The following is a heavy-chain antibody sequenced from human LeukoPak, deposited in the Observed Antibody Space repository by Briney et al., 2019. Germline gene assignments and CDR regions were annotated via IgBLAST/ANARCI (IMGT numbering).Heavy chain of an antibody. V-gene: IGHV3-23*01. CDR2: ISGSGGST. Sequence: GGSLRLSCAASGFTFSSYAMSWVRQAPGKGLEWVSAISGSGGSTYYADSAKGRFTISRDNSKNTLYLQMNSLRAEDTAVYYCAKIRPSSVVVAALGYWGQGTLVTVSS. CDR3: AKIRPSSVVVAALGY. CDR1: GFTFSSYA. J-gene: IGHJ4*02. D-gene: IGHD2-15*01.